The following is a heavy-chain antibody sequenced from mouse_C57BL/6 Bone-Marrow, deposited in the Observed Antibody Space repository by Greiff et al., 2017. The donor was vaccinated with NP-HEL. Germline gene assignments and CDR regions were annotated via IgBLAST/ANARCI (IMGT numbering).Heavy chain of an antibody. Sequence: VNVVESGPGLVQPSQSLSITCTVSGFSLTSYGVHWVRQSPGKGLEWLGVIWRGGSTDYNAAFMSRLSITKDNSKSQVFFKMNSLQADDTAIYYCAIYEYDDYAMDYWGQGTSVTVSS. CDR1: GFSLTSYG. CDR3: AIYEYDDYAMDY. J-gene: IGHJ4*01. CDR2: IWRGGST. V-gene: IGHV2-5*01. D-gene: IGHD2-4*01.